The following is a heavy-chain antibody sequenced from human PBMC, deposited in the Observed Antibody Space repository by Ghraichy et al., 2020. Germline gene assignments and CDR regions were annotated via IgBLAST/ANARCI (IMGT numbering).Heavy chain of an antibody. CDR2: IWYDGSRK. V-gene: IGHV3-33*01. CDR1: GFSFSTYG. J-gene: IGHJ3*02. Sequence: GESLNISCAASGFSFSTYGMHWVRQAPGKGLEWVAVIWYDGSRKHYADSVKGRFTISRDNPKNTLYVQMNSLRADDTAVYYCVGEGSFPTDGLDAFDIWGQGTIVTVSS. D-gene: IGHD1-26*01. CDR3: VGEGSFPTDGLDAFDI.